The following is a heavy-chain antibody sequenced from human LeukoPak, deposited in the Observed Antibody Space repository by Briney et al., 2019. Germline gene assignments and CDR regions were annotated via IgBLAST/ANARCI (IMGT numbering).Heavy chain of an antibody. CDR3: ARDRGAHLYYYYYMDV. CDR1: GGSISSYY. J-gene: IGHJ6*03. V-gene: IGHV4-59*01. Sequence: KPSETLSLTCTVSGGSISSYYWSWIRQPPGKGLVWIGYIYYSGSTNYNPSLKSRVTISVDTSKNQFSLKPSSVTAADTAVYYCARDRGAHLYYYYYMDVWGKGTTVTVSS. D-gene: IGHD3-10*01. CDR2: IYYSGST.